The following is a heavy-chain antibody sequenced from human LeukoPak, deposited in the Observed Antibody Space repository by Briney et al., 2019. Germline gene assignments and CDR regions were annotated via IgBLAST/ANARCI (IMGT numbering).Heavy chain of an antibody. D-gene: IGHD3-10*02. CDR2: VGSDNKP. Sequence: GGSLRLSCEASGITFIDYVMALVPQAPGKGLEWVSSVGSDNKPHYSESVKGRFAISRDNSKSMLLLQLNSLRAEDMSLYYCARDLQYYVAMDVWGQGTTVTVSS. J-gene: IGHJ6*02. V-gene: IGHV3-23*01. CDR3: ARDLQYYVAMDV. CDR1: GITFIDYV.